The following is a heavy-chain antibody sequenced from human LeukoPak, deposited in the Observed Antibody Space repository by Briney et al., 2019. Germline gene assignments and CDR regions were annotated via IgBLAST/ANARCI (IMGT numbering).Heavy chain of an antibody. CDR2: IWYDGSNK. CDR3: ARGYGGNSVGMDV. CDR1: GLTFSSYG. V-gene: IGHV3-33*01. Sequence: PGRSLRLSCAASGLTFSSYGMHWVRQAPGKGLEWVAIIWYDGSNKYYADSVRGRVTISRDNSKNMLDLQMNSLRAEDTAVYYCARGYGGNSVGMDVWGQGTTVTVSS. J-gene: IGHJ6*02. D-gene: IGHD4-23*01.